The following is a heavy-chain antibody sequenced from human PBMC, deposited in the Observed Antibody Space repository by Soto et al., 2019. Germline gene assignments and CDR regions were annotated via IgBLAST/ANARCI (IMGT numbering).Heavy chain of an antibody. D-gene: IGHD3-22*01. CDR1: GYTFTSYG. V-gene: IGHV1-18*04. J-gene: IGHJ1*01. Sequence: QVQLVQSGAEVKKPGASVKVSCKASGYTFTSYGISWVRQAPGQGLEWMGWISAYNGNTNYAQKLQGRVTMTTDTSTSTAYMELRSLRSDDTAVYYCVRDYYDSSGYYPARYFQHWGQGTLVTVSS. CDR3: VRDYYDSSGYYPARYFQH. CDR2: ISAYNGNT.